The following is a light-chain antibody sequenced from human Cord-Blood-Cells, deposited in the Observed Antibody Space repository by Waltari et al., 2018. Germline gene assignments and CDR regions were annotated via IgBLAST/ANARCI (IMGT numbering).Light chain of an antibody. CDR2: DVS. Sequence: QSALTQPASVSGSPGKSITIPCTGTSSDVGGYNYVSCYQQHPGKAPKLMIYDVSNRPSGVSNRFSGSKSGNTASLTISGLQAEDEADYYCSSYTSSSTWVFGGGTKLTVL. CDR1: SSDVGGYNY. V-gene: IGLV2-14*01. CDR3: SSYTSSSTWV. J-gene: IGLJ3*02.